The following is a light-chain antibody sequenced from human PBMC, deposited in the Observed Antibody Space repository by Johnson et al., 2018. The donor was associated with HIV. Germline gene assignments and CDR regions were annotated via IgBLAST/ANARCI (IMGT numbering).Light chain of an antibody. Sequence: QSVLTQPPSVSAAPGQKVTISCSGSSSNIGNNYVSWYQQLPGTAHKLLIYENNKRPSGIPDRFSGSKSGTSATLGITGLQPWDEADYYCGTWDSSLSAGNVFGTGTKVTVL. CDR1: SSNIGNNY. CDR3: GTWDSSLSAGNV. CDR2: ENN. J-gene: IGLJ1*01. V-gene: IGLV1-51*02.